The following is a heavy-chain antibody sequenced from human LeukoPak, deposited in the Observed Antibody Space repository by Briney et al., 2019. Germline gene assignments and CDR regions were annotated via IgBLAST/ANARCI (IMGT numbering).Heavy chain of an antibody. CDR1: GFSFSSYW. D-gene: IGHD6-13*01. Sequence: PGGSLRLSCEASGFSFSSYWMTWVRQPPGKGPEWVANIKQDESERYSVDSVKGRFTISRDNAKNSVYLHMNSLRAEDTAVYYCARLTELVRFVYYYYYMDVWGKGTTVTVSS. J-gene: IGHJ6*03. CDR3: ARLTELVRFVYYYYYMDV. CDR2: IKQDESER. V-gene: IGHV3-7*01.